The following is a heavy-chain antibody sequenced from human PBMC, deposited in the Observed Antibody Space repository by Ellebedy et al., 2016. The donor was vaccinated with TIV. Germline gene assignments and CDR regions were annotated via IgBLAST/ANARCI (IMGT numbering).Heavy chain of an antibody. D-gene: IGHD1-26*01. J-gene: IGHJ4*02. CDR3: VKGGGSFDS. CDR2: IRPDGNDK. CDR1: GFTIDCCW. V-gene: IGHV3-7*01. Sequence: GGSLRLXXAASGFTIDCCWMSWVRQAPGRGLEWVANIRPDGNDKYYVDSVKGRFAISRDNVKNSLYLQMDSLRAEDTAAYYCVKGGGSFDSWGQGTLVTVSS.